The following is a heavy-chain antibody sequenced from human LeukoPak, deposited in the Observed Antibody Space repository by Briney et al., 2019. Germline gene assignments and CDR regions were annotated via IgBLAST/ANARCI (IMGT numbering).Heavy chain of an antibody. J-gene: IGHJ4*02. D-gene: IGHD1-26*01. CDR1: GFTFSSYA. CDR3: ARDSGSYFFDY. CDR2: ISYDGSNK. V-gene: IGHV3-30-3*01. Sequence: QPGGSLRLSCAASGFTFSSYAMHWVRQAPGKGLEWVAVISYDGSNKYYANSVKGRFTISRDNPKNTLYLQMNSLRAEDTAVYYCARDSGSYFFDYWGQGTLVTVSS.